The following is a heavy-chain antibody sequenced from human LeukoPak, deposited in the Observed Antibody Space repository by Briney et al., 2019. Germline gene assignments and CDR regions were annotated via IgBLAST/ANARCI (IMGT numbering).Heavy chain of an antibody. V-gene: IGHV4-61*02. CDR3: ARDDWYFDL. Sequence: SETLSLTCTVSGGSISSGSYYWSWIRQPAGKGLEWIGRIYTSGSTNYNPSLKSRVTISVDTSKNQFSLKLSSVTAADTAVYYCARDDWYFDLWGHGTLGTVSS. J-gene: IGHJ2*01. CDR2: IYTSGST. CDR1: GGSISSGSYY.